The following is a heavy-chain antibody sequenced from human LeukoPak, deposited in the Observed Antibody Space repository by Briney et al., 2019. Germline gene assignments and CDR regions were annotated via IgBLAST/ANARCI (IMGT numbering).Heavy chain of an antibody. CDR3: ARDSLSDDYDFWSGYRKPLDY. V-gene: IGHV3-30-3*01. J-gene: IGHJ4*02. D-gene: IGHD3-3*01. CDR2: ISYDGSNK. Sequence: PGGSLRLSCAASGFTFSSYAMHWVRQAPGKGLEWVAVISYDGSNKYYADSVKGRFTISRDNSKNTLYLQMNSLRAEDTAVYYCARDSLSDDYDFWSGYRKPLDYWGQGTLVTVSS. CDR1: GFTFSSYA.